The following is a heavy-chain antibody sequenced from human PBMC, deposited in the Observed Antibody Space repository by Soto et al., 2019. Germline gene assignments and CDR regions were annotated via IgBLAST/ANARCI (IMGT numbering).Heavy chain of an antibody. CDR2: IIPILGIA. Sequence: QVQLVQSGAEVKKPGSSVKVSCKASGGTFSSYTISWVRQAPGQGLEWMGRIIPILGIANYAQKFQGRVTITADKSTSTAYIELSSLRSVDTVVYYCARDGGGVVVPSADWYFDLWGRGTLVTVSS. D-gene: IGHD2-2*01. J-gene: IGHJ2*01. CDR1: GGTFSSYT. CDR3: ARDGGGVVVPSADWYFDL. V-gene: IGHV1-69*08.